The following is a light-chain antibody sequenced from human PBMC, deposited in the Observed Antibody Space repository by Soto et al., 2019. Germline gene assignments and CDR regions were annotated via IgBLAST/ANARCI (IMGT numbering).Light chain of an antibody. Sequence: QSALTQPASVSGSPGQSITISCAGTSGEVGRYNHVAWYQQHPGKAPKLMIYEVTKRPSGVSNRFSGSKSGNTASLNISGLQAEDEAEYYCISYTGSSTSYVFGTGTKVTVL. V-gene: IGLV2-14*01. CDR3: ISYTGSSTSYV. CDR2: EVT. J-gene: IGLJ1*01. CDR1: SGEVGRYNH.